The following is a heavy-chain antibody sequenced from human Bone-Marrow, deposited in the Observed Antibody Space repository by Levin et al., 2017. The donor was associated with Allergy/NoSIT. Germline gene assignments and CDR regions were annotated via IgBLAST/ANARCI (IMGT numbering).Heavy chain of an antibody. Sequence: GGSLRLSCAASGFTFSSHAMSWVRQTPGKGLEWVSTISGSGGSTFYADSVKGRFIISRDNSKNTLYLQMSSLRAEDTAVYSCVKDIRSCGSTPCDGWFDPWGQGTLVTVSS. CDR3: VKDIRSCGSTPCDGWFDP. CDR2: ISGSGGST. J-gene: IGHJ5*02. V-gene: IGHV3-23*01. D-gene: IGHD2-2*01. CDR1: GFTFSSHA.